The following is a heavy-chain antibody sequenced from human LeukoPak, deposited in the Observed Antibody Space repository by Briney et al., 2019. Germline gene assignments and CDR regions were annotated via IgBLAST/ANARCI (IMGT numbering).Heavy chain of an antibody. CDR2: IKQDGSEK. Sequence: GGSLRLSCVGSGFTFRDYCMSWVRQAPGKGLEWVAKIKQDGSEKDYVDALKGRFTISRDNAKNSLYLQMNSLRAEDTAVYYCARWLELMRNFDWWGQGTLVTVSS. CDR1: GFTFRDYC. J-gene: IGHJ4*02. V-gene: IGHV3-7*01. D-gene: IGHD5-24*01. CDR3: ARWLELMRNFDW.